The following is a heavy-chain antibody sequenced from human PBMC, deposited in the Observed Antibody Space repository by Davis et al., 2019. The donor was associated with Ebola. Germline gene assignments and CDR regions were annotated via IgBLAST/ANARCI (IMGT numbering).Heavy chain of an antibody. CDR3: ASIRDSSGYYPKFGSVI. Sequence: SVKVSCKASGYTFTSYYMHWVRQAPGQGLEWMGGIIPILGIANYAQKFQGRVTITADKSTSTAYMELSSLRSEDTAVYYCASIRDSSGYYPKFGSVIWGQGTLVTVSS. CDR2: IIPILGIA. V-gene: IGHV1-69*10. CDR1: GYTFTSYY. D-gene: IGHD3-22*01. J-gene: IGHJ4*02.